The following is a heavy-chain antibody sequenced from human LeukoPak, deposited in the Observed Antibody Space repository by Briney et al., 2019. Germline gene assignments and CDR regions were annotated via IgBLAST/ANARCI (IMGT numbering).Heavy chain of an antibody. D-gene: IGHD6-19*01. J-gene: IGHJ4*02. V-gene: IGHV1-69*04. CDR1: GGTFSSYA. CDR2: IIPILGIA. CDR3: ARVGARYSSGGTFDY. Sequence: SVKVSCKASGGTFSSYAISWVRQAPGQGLEWMGRIIPILGIANYAQKFQGRVTITADKSTSTAYMELSSLRSEDTAVYYCARVGARYSSGGTFDYWGQGTLVTVSS.